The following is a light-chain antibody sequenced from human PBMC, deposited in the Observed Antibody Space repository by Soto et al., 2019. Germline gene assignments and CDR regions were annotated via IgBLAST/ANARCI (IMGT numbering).Light chain of an antibody. CDR3: MQALQTQWT. Sequence: DIVMTQSPLSLPVTPGEPASISCRSSQSLLHSNGYNYLDWYLQKPGQSPQLLIYLGSNRASGVTDRFSGSGSGTDFTLKISRVEAEDVRVYYCMQALQTQWTFGQGTKVDIK. V-gene: IGKV2-28*01. CDR1: QSLLHSNGYNY. J-gene: IGKJ1*01. CDR2: LGS.